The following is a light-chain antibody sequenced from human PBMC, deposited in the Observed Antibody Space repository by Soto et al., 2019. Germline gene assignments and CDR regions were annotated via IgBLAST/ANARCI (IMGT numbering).Light chain of an antibody. CDR1: QSVSSSY. CDR3: HQFGDSPQT. CDR2: STS. J-gene: IGKJ1*01. Sequence: EIVLTQSPGTLSLSPGERATLSCRASQSVSSSYLAWYQQKPGQAPRLLIYSTSTRAAGIPDRFTGRGSGTHFTLAISRLEPEDFAVYYCHQFGDSPQTFGQGTKVDIK. V-gene: IGKV3-20*01.